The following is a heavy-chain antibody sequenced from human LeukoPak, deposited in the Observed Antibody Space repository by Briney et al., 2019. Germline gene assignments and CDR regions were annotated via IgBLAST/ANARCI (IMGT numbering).Heavy chain of an antibody. CDR3: ARSQGSSLDV. CDR2: IYYSGST. CDR1: GGSISSSSYY. D-gene: IGHD6-13*01. V-gene: IGHV4-39*07. J-gene: IGHJ6*04. Sequence: SETLSLTCTVSGGSISSSSYYWGWIRQPPGKGLEWIGSIYYSGSTYYNPSLKSRVTISVDTSKNQFSLKLSSVTAADTAVYYCARSQGSSLDVWGKGTTVTISS.